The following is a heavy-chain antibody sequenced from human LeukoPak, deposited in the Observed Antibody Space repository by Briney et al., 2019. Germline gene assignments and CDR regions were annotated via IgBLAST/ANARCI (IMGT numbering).Heavy chain of an antibody. J-gene: IGHJ4*02. Sequence: GGSLRLSCAASGFTFSSYWMSWVPQAPGKGLEWVANIKQDGSEKYYVDPVRGRFTISRDNAKNSLYLQMNSLRAEDTAVYYCARDGILSDYWGQGTLVTVSS. CDR2: IKQDGSEK. CDR1: GFTFSSYW. V-gene: IGHV3-7*03. CDR3: ARDGILSDY. D-gene: IGHD2/OR15-2a*01.